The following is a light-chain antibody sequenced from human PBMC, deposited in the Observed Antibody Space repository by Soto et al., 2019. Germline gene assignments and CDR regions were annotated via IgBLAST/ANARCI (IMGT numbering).Light chain of an antibody. CDR3: QQSYSTPRT. V-gene: IGKV1-39*01. CDR1: QSISTY. J-gene: IGKJ2*02. Sequence: DIQMTQSPSSLSASVGDRVTITCRASQSISTYLNWYQQKVGKAPKLLIYAASSLQRGVPSRFSGSGSRTPFTLTISSLQPEDFETYYCQQSYSTPRTFGQGTKLEIK. CDR2: AAS.